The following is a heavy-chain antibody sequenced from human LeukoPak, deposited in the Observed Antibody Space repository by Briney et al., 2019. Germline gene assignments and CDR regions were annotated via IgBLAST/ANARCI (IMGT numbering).Heavy chain of an antibody. CDR3: ARDSEGFWSGYYSTGYFQH. J-gene: IGHJ1*01. CDR2: IYYSGST. Sequence: SETLSLTCTVSGGSISSYYWSWIRQHPGKGLEWIGYIYYSGSTYYNPSLKSRVTISVDTSKNQFSLKLSSVTAADTAVYYCARDSEGFWSGYYSTGYFQHWGQGTLVTVSS. CDR1: GGSISSYY. D-gene: IGHD3-3*01. V-gene: IGHV4-59*06.